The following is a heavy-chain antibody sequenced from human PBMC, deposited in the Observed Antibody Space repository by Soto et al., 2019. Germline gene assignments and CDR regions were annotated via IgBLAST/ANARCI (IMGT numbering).Heavy chain of an antibody. V-gene: IGHV1-69*01. CDR2: IIPMFGTT. CDR3: ARGPGTAMAYYYGLDV. Sequence: QVHLVQSGAEVKKPGSSVKVSCKASGGAFSSYAISWVRQAPGQGLEWMGRIIPMFGTTDFAQKFQGRVTITADDSTSTAYMDLSGLRSEDTAVYYCARGPGTAMAYYYGLDVWGQGATVTVS. CDR1: GGAFSSYA. D-gene: IGHD5-18*01. J-gene: IGHJ6*02.